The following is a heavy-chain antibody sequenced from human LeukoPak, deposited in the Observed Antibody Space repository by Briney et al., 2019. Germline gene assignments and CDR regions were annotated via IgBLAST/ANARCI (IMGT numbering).Heavy chain of an antibody. CDR2: INPNSGGT. V-gene: IGHV1-2*02. J-gene: IGHJ4*02. D-gene: IGHD3-10*01. CDR1: GYTFTGYY. CDR3: ARAGRDDYYGSGSDGDFDY. Sequence: ASVKLSCKVSGYTFTGYYMHWVRQAPRQGLEWMGWINPNSGGTSYTQKFQGRVTITRDTSISTAYMELSRLRSDDTAVYYCARAGRDDYYGSGSDGDFDYWGQGTLVTVSS.